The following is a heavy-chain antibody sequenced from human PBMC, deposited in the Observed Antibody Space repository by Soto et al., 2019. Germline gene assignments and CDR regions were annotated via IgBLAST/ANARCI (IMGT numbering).Heavy chain of an antibody. V-gene: IGHV4-30-4*01. J-gene: IGHJ3*01. CDR1: GGSISSGDYY. Sequence: PSETLSLTCTVSGGSISSGDYYWSWIRQPPGKGLEWIGYIYYSGSTYYNPSLKSRVTISVDTSKNQFSLKLSSVTAADTAVYYCASKKYYYGSGSYYYSCGQGTMVTVSS. D-gene: IGHD3-10*01. CDR3: ASKKYYYGSGSYYYS. CDR2: IYYSGST.